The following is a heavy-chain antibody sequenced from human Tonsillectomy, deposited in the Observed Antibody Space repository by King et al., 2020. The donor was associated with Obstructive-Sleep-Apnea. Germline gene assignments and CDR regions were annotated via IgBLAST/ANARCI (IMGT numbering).Heavy chain of an antibody. CDR1: VGSISSGDYY. Sequence: QLQESGPGLVKPSQTLSLTCTVSVGSISSGDYYWNWIRQPPGKGLEWIGYIYYSGSTYSNPSLKSRVTISVDTSKNQFSLELSSVTAADTAGYYCASNYFDSSGYYKGDYWGQGTLVTVSS. CDR3: ASNYFDSSGYYKGDY. J-gene: IGHJ4*02. CDR2: IYYSGST. D-gene: IGHD3-22*01. V-gene: IGHV4-30-4*01.